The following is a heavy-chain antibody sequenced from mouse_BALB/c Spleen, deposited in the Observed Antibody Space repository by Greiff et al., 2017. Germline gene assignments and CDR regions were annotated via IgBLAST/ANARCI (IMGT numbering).Heavy chain of an antibody. J-gene: IGHJ4*01. D-gene: IGHD2-1*01. CDR3: ARERDGNYPYYAMDY. CDR2: ISDGGSYT. Sequence: EVKVVESGGGLVQPGGSRKLSCAASGFTFSDYYMYWVRQTPEKRLEWVATISDGGSYTYYPDSVKGRFTISRDNAKNNLYLQMSSLKSEDTAMYYGARERDGNYPYYAMDYWGQGTSVTVSS. V-gene: IGHV5-4*02. CDR1: GFTFSDYY.